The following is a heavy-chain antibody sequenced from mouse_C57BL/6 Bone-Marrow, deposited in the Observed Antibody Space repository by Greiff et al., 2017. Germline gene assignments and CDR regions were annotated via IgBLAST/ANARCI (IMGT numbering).Heavy chain of an antibody. CDR1: GYTFTGYW. CDR2: IHPSDSDT. D-gene: IGHD1-2*01. Sequence: QVQLKQSGAELVKPGASVKVSCKASGYTFTGYWMHWVKQRPGQGLEWIGRIHPSDSDTNYNQKFQGKATLTVDKSSSTAYLQLSSLTAEDSAVYYCAIDYYGSSYYSLDYWGQGTSVTVSS. J-gene: IGHJ4*01. V-gene: IGHV1-74*01. CDR3: AIDYYGSSYYSLDY.